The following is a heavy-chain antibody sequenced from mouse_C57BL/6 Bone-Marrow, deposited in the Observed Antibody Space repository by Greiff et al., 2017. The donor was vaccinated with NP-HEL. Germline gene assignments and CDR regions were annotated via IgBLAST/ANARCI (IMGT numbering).Heavy chain of an antibody. Sequence: QVQLKQSGPELVKPGASVKISCKASGYTFTDYYINWVKQRPGQGLEWIGWIFPGSGSTYYNEKFKGKATLTVDKSSSTAYMLLSSLTSEDSAVYFCASSFYGNHAMDYWGQGTSVTVSS. CDR2: IFPGSGST. CDR3: ASSFYGNHAMDY. J-gene: IGHJ4*01. D-gene: IGHD2-1*01. V-gene: IGHV1-75*01. CDR1: GYTFTDYY.